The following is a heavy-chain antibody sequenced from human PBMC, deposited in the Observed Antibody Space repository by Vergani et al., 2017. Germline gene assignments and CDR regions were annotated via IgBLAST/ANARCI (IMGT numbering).Heavy chain of an antibody. V-gene: IGHV3-7*01. CDR1: GFSLSRFW. Sequence: EVQLVESGGGLVQPGGSLRLSCAASGFSLSRFWMSWVRQAPEKGLEWVAHISPDASATSYVDSVKGRFTMSRDNTKNSLSLQMSGLRVEDTAFYYCVRPPRGPWNFYLWGRGTLITVSS. CDR3: VRPPRGPWNFYL. J-gene: IGHJ2*01. CDR2: ISPDASAT.